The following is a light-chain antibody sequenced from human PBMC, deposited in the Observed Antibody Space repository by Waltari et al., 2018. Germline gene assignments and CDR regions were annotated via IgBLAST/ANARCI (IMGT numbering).Light chain of an antibody. V-gene: IGKV3-11*01. CDR1: QSVSSQ. CDR2: DTS. Sequence: EVVLTQSRATLSLSPGERATLSCRASQSVSSQLAWFQRKPGQAPRLLIYDTSNRATGIPARFSGSGSGADYTLTISSLEPEDFAVYYCQQRSNWPRTFGQGTKVEIK. J-gene: IGKJ1*01. CDR3: QQRSNWPRT.